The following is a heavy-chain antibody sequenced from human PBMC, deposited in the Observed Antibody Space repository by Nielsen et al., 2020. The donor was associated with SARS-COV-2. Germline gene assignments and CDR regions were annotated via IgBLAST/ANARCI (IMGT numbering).Heavy chain of an antibody. CDR3: ARHVTIFGVVTGTSYYMDV. J-gene: IGHJ6*03. CDR2: IYPGDSDT. V-gene: IGHV5-51*01. CDR1: GYSFTSYW. Sequence: GESLKISCKGSGYSFTSYWIGWVRQMPGKGLEWMGIIYPGDSDTRYSPSFQGQVTISADKSISTAYLQWSSLKASDTAMYYCARHVTIFGVVTGTSYYMDVWGKGTTVTVSS. D-gene: IGHD3-3*01.